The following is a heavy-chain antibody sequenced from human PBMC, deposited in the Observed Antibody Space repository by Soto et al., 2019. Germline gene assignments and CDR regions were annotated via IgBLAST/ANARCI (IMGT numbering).Heavy chain of an antibody. V-gene: IGHV3-48*01. D-gene: IGHD5-12*01. Sequence: GESLKISCAASGFTFSTYTMNWVRQAPGKGLEWISYISSSSSAIYYADSVKGRFTISRDNAKNSLYLQMNSLRAEDTAVYYCARDYSGFDPNYYYYYMDVWGKGTTVTVSS. CDR3: ARDYSGFDPNYYYYYMDV. J-gene: IGHJ6*03. CDR2: ISSSSSAI. CDR1: GFTFSTYT.